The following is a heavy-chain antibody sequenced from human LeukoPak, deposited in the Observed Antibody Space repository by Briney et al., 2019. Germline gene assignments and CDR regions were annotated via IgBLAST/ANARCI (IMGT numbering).Heavy chain of an antibody. J-gene: IGHJ4*02. CDR1: GGSISSYY. Sequence: SETLSLTCTVSGGSISSYYWSWIRQPPGKGLEWIGYIYYSGSTNYNPSLKSRVTISVDTSKNQFSLKLSSVTAADTAVYYCARHAPVAAKNKSYYFDYWGQGTLVTVSS. CDR2: IYYSGST. CDR3: ARHAPVAAKNKSYYFDY. V-gene: IGHV4-59*08. D-gene: IGHD2-15*01.